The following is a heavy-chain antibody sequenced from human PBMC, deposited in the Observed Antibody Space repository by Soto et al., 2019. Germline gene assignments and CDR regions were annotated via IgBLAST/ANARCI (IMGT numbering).Heavy chain of an antibody. CDR3: ARKIPFGGVIVISAFDT. CDR1: GYTFTGYY. V-gene: IGHV1-2*02. J-gene: IGHJ3*02. D-gene: IGHD3-16*02. Sequence: SVKVSCKASGYTFTGYYMHWVRQAPGQGLEWMGWINPNSGGTNYAQKFQGRVTMTRDTSISTAYMEMSRLRSDDTAVSYCARKIPFGGVIVISAFDTWAQGTMATVS. CDR2: INPNSGGT.